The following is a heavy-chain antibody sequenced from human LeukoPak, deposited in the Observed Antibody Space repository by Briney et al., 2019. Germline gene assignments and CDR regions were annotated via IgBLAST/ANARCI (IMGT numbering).Heavy chain of an antibody. Sequence: GGSLRLSCAASGFTLSNVWMSWVRQAAGKGLEWVGRIKSKTDGGATEYAAPVKGRFTVSRDDSENTLYLQMNSLKTEDTAVYYCTTELRWEPSTNDYWGQGTLVTVSS. J-gene: IGHJ4*02. CDR3: TTELRWEPSTNDY. D-gene: IGHD1-26*01. CDR1: GFTLSNVW. V-gene: IGHV3-15*01. CDR2: IKSKTDGGAT.